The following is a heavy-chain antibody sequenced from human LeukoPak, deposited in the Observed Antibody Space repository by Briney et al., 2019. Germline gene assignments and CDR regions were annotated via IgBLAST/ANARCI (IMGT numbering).Heavy chain of an antibody. V-gene: IGHV4-61*02. Sequence: SQTLSLTCTVSGGSISSGSYYWSWIRQPAGKGLEWIGRIYTSGSTNYNPSPKSRVTISVDTSKNQFSLKLSSVTAADTAVYYCARDSLRFGVDYWGQGTLVTVSS. CDR1: GGSISSGSYY. CDR2: IYTSGST. J-gene: IGHJ4*02. D-gene: IGHD3-3*01. CDR3: ARDSLRFGVDY.